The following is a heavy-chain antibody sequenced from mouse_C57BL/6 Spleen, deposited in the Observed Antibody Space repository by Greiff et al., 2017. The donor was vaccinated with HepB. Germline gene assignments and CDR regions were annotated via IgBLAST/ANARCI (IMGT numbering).Heavy chain of an antibody. CDR3: ARGKGYDGSSSFAD. Sequence: EVQLQQSGPVLVKPGASVKMSCKASGYTFTDYYMNWVKQSHGKSLEWIGVINPYNGGTSYNQKFKGKATLTVDKSSSTAYMELNSLTSKDSAVYYCARGKGYDGSSSFADWGQGTLVTVSA. CDR2: INPYNGGT. D-gene: IGHD1-1*01. J-gene: IGHJ3*01. V-gene: IGHV1-19*01. CDR1: GYTFTDYY.